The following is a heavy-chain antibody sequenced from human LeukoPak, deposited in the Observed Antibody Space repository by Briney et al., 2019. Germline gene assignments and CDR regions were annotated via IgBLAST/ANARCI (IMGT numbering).Heavy chain of an antibody. CDR2: INPNSGGT. CDR1: RYIFTSYY. J-gene: IGHJ4*02. V-gene: IGHV1-2*02. D-gene: IGHD4-23*01. Sequence: ASVKVSCKASRYIFTSYYIHWVRQAPGQGLEWMGWINPNSGGTNYAQKFQGRVTMTRDTSISTAYMELSRLRSDDTAAYYCAISDYGGKSPPLDYWGQGTLVTVSS. CDR3: AISDYGGKSPPLDY.